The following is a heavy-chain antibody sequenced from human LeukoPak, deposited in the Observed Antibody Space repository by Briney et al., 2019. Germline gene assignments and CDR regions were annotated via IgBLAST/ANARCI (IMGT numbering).Heavy chain of an antibody. CDR3: VRAIGVVVEY. Sequence: TGGSLRLSCAASGFTVISNCMSWVRQAPGKGLEWVSVIYSGGGTFYADSVKGRFTISRDNSKNTVYLQMIGLSAEDTAVYYCVRAIGVVVEYWGQGTLVTVSS. CDR1: GFTVISNC. D-gene: IGHD3-3*01. CDR2: IYSGGGT. J-gene: IGHJ4*02. V-gene: IGHV3-53*01.